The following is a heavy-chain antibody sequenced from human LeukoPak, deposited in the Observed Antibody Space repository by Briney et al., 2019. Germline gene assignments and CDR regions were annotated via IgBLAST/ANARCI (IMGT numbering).Heavy chain of an antibody. CDR2: INPSGGST. D-gene: IGHD6-19*01. Sequence: ASVKVSCKASGDTFSSYYMHWVRQAAGQGLEWMGIINPSGGSTKYAQKFQGRVTMTRDTSTSTVYMEVSSLRSEDTAVYYCAKTSSAWYFDYWGQGTLVTVSS. J-gene: IGHJ4*02. V-gene: IGHV1-46*01. CDR1: GDTFSSYY. CDR3: AKTSSAWYFDY.